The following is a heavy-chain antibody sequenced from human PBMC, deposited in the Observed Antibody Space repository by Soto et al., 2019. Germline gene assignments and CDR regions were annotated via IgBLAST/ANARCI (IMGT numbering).Heavy chain of an antibody. CDR2: INHSGST. V-gene: IGHV4-34*01. CDR3: AREWIVGATAPLGY. Sequence: QVQLQQWGAGLLKPSETLSLTCAVYGGSFSGYYWSWIRQPPGKGLEWIGEINHSGSTNYNPSLQSRVTISVDTSKNQFSLKLSSVTAADTAVYYCAREWIVGATAPLGYWGQGTLVTVSS. D-gene: IGHD1-26*01. J-gene: IGHJ4*02. CDR1: GGSFSGYY.